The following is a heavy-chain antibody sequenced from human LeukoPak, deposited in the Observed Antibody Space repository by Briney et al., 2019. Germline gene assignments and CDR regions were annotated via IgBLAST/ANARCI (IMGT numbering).Heavy chain of an antibody. CDR1: GFVFSDFY. CDR2: ISPDGSYT. Sequence: PGGSLRLSCAGSGFVFSDFYINWIRHSPGKGLEWLAYISPDGSYTTYGDSVKGRFVISRDNAKNSVSLQMNSLRVEDTAVYFCASDQVSGVFDYWDQGARVTVS. CDR3: ASDQVSGVFDY. V-gene: IGHV3-11*05. J-gene: IGHJ4*02. D-gene: IGHD5/OR15-5a*01.